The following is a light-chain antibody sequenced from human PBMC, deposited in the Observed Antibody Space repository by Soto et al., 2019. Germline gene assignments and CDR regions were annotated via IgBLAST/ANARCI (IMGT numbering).Light chain of an antibody. V-gene: IGKV3-20*01. Sequence: EIVLTQSPGTLSLSPGEKITLSCSASQSVSSSYLAWYQQKPGQAPRLLIYGASSRATGIPDRFSGSGSGTDFTLTISRLEPEDFAVYYCQQYGSSPGTFGQGTKVDIK. CDR3: QQYGSSPGT. CDR2: GAS. J-gene: IGKJ1*01. CDR1: QSVSSSY.